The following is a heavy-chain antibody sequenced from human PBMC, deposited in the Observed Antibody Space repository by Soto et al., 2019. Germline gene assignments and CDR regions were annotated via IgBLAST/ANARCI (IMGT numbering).Heavy chain of an antibody. CDR3: ARDARIVGATVYYYGMDV. V-gene: IGHV3-21*01. J-gene: IGHJ6*02. CDR2: ISSSSSYI. CDR1: RFTFSSYS. D-gene: IGHD1-26*01. Sequence: RISCAASRFTFSSYSMNWVSQAPGKGLEWVSSISSSSSYIYYADSVKGRFTISRDNAKNSLYLQMNSLRAEDTAVYYCARDARIVGATVYYYGMDVWGQGTTVTVSS.